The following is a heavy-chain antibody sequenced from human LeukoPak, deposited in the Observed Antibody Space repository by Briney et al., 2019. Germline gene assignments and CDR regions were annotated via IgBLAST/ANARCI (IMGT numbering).Heavy chain of an antibody. CDR1: GYTFTSYD. D-gene: IGHD6-13*01. Sequence: ASVKVSCKASGYTFTSYDINWVRQGTGQGLEWMGWMNPNSGNTGYAQKFQGRVTMTRNTSISTAYMELSSLRSEDTAVYYCARGLSSYSSSWYTRAVGAFDIWGQGTMVTVSS. CDR2: MNPNSGNT. V-gene: IGHV1-8*01. CDR3: ARGLSSYSSSWYTRAVGAFDI. J-gene: IGHJ3*02.